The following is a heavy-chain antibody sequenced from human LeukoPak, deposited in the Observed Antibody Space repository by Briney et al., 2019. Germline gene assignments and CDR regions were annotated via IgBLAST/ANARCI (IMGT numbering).Heavy chain of an antibody. D-gene: IGHD3-10*01. Sequence: SETLSLTCTVSGSSISSYYWNWIRQPPGRGLEWIGYIYYSGSTNYNPSLKSRVTISVDTSKNQFSLKLSSVTAADTAVYYCARASNLFGELLFFDYWGQGTLVTVSS. CDR1: GSSISSYY. V-gene: IGHV4-59*01. CDR2: IYYSGST. CDR3: ARASNLFGELLFFDY. J-gene: IGHJ4*02.